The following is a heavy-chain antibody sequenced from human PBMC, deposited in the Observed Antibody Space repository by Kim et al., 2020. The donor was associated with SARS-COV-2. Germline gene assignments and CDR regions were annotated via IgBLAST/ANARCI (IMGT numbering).Heavy chain of an antibody. J-gene: IGHJ4*02. Sequence: GGSLRLSCAASGFTFSSYAMHWVRQAPGKGLEWVAVISYDGSNKYYADSVKGRFTISRDNSKNTLYLQMNSLTAEDTAVYYCARARGGSYYGVDYWGQGTLVTVSS. CDR1: GFTFSSYA. D-gene: IGHD1-26*01. CDR2: ISYDGSNK. CDR3: ARARGGSYYGVDY. V-gene: IGHV3-30*04.